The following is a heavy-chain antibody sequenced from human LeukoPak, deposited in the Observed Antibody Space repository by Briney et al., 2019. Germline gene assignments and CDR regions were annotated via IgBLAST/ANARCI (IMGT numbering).Heavy chain of an antibody. CDR1: GVTVSNNH. V-gene: IGHV3-66*01. J-gene: IGHJ4*02. Sequence: PGGSLRLSCALSGVTVSNNHMTWVRQAPGTGLECVSVLYSGGGAYYADSVRGRFTISRDSSKNTLDLQMNSLRVEDTAVYYCARDLGHCSSTSCQDHWGQGTLVTVSS. CDR3: ARDLGHCSSTSCQDH. CDR2: LYSGGGA. D-gene: IGHD2-2*01.